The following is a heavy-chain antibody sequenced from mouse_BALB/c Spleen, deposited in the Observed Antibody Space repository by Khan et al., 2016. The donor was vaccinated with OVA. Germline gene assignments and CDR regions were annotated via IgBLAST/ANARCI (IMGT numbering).Heavy chain of an antibody. Sequence: VQLKQSGPELEKPGASVKISCKASGYSFTGYNMNWVKQSNGKSLEWIGNIDPYYGGISYNQKFKGKATLTVDKSSRTAYMQLKSLTSEASAVYYCARSTWYFDVWGAGTTVTVSS. CDR1: GYSFTGYN. CDR2: IDPYYGGI. CDR3: ARSTWYFDV. V-gene: IGHV1-39*01. J-gene: IGHJ1*01.